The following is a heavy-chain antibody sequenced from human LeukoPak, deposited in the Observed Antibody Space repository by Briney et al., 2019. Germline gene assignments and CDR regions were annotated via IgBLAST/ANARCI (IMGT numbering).Heavy chain of an antibody. Sequence: GASVKVSCKASGYTFTGYYMHWVRQAPGQGLEWMGWINPNSGGTNYAQKFQGRVTMTRDTSISTAYMELSRLRSDDTAVYYCARGGLRYFDWLSLYGDYWGQGTLVTVSS. V-gene: IGHV1-2*02. J-gene: IGHJ4*02. D-gene: IGHD3-9*01. CDR3: ARGGLRYFDWLSLYGDY. CDR1: GYTFTGYY. CDR2: INPNSGGT.